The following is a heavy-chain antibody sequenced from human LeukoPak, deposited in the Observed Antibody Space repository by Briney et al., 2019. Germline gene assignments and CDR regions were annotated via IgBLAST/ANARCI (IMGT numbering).Heavy chain of an antibody. CDR1: GGTFSSYA. J-gene: IGHJ4*02. Sequence: GASVKVSCKASGGTFSSYAISWVRQAPGQGLEWMGGIIPIFGTANYAQKFQGRVTITADKSTSTAYMELSSLRSEDTAVYYCARALEQWLAFDYWGQGTLVTVSS. CDR2: IIPIFGTA. D-gene: IGHD6-19*01. V-gene: IGHV1-69*06. CDR3: ARALEQWLAFDY.